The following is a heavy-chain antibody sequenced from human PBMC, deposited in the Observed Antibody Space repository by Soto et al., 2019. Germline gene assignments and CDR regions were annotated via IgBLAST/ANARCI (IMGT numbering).Heavy chain of an antibody. D-gene: IGHD3-22*01. J-gene: IGHJ4*02. CDR3: ARCMGYDDSGRFDPTFDR. CDR1: GDSMNSEY. CDR2: ILPTGTT. V-gene: IGHV4-4*09. Sequence: QVQLQESGPGLVRPSETLSLTCSVSGDSMNSEYWTWIRQTTGKGLQWIGYILPTGTTNSNPSLKSRVIISVDRSKNQFSLDLFSVTAADTAIYYCARCMGYDDSGRFDPTFDRWGQGTRVTVSS.